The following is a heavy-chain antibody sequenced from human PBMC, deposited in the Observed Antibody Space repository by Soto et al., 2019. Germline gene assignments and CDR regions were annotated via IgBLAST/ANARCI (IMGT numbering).Heavy chain of an antibody. CDR1: GGSISSGGYY. CDR3: ARDRHNNFFDP. V-gene: IGHV4-31*03. J-gene: IGHJ5*02. Sequence: SETLSLTCTVSGGSISSGGYYWSWIRQHPGKGLEWIGYIYYSGSTYYNPSLESRVAISLDTSRSQFSLTLHSVTAADTAIYYCARDRHNNFFDPWGQGTLVTVS. D-gene: IGHD6-6*01. CDR2: IYYSGST.